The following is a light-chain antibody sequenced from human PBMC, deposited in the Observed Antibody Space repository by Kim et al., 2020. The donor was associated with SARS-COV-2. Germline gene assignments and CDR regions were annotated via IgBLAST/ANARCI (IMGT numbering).Light chain of an antibody. J-gene: IGKJ3*01. Sequence: EIVLTQSPATLSLSPGERATLSCRASQSVSSYLAWYQQKPGQAPRLLIYDASNRATGIPARFSGSGSGTDFTLTISSLEPEDFAVYYCQQSSGFTFGPGTKVDIK. V-gene: IGKV3-11*01. CDR2: DAS. CDR3: QQSSGFT. CDR1: QSVSSY.